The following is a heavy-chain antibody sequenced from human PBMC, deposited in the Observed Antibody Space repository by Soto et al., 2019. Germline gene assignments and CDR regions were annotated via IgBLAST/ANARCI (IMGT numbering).Heavy chain of an antibody. V-gene: IGHV1-69*13. Sequence: SVKVSCKASGGTFSSYAISWVRQAPGQGLEWMGGIIPIFGTANYAQKFQGRVTITADESTSTAYMELSSLRSEDTAVYYCARDLRDVEYSSPPQYYYYYGMDVWRHGTTATVSS. CDR2: IIPIFGTA. CDR3: ARDLRDVEYSSPPQYYYYYGMDV. D-gene: IGHD6-6*01. CDR1: GGTFSSYA. J-gene: IGHJ6*02.